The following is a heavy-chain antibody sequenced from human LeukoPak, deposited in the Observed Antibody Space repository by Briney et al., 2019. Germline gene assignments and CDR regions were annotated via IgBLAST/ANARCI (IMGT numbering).Heavy chain of an antibody. CDR2: IWYDGSKE. CDR3: VRDGGAGLDY. V-gene: IGHV3-33*01. Sequence: PGKSLRLSCAASGYTFSAYGLHWVRQAPGKGLEWVAVIWYDGSKEFYADSVRGRFTTSKDDAKSTLYLQMNSLRVEDTAVYYCVRDGGAGLDYWGQGTLVTVSS. J-gene: IGHJ4*02. D-gene: IGHD3-16*01. CDR1: GYTFSAYG.